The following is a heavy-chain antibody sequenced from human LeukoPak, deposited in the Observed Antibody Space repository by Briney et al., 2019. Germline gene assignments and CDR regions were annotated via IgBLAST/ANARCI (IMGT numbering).Heavy chain of an antibody. CDR1: GYTFTSYG. CDR3: ARDLSTRGDDAFDI. CDR2: ISAYNGNT. D-gene: IGHD3-10*01. V-gene: IGHV1-18*01. J-gene: IGHJ3*02. Sequence: ASVKVSCKASGYTFTSYGISWMRQAPGQGLEWMGWISAYNGNTNYAQKLQGRVTMTTDTSTSTAYMELRSLRSDDTAVYYCARDLSTRGDDAFDIWGQGTMVTVSS.